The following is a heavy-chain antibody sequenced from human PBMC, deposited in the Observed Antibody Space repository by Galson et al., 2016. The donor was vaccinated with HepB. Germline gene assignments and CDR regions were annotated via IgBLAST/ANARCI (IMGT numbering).Heavy chain of an antibody. Sequence: SLRLSCAASGFSFSDFHISWIRQAPGKGLEWVSSISNSGITIYYADSVKGRSTISRDNAKNSLYLQMNSLRAEDTAVYYCARTTRDYGDRTFFDYWGRGTLVTVSS. V-gene: IGHV3-11*04. CDR2: ISNSGITI. CDR3: ARTTRDYGDRTFFDY. J-gene: IGHJ4*02. D-gene: IGHD4-17*01. CDR1: GFSFSDFH.